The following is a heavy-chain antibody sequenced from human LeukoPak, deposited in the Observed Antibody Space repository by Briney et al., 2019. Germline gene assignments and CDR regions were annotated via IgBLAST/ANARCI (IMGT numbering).Heavy chain of an antibody. J-gene: IGHJ4*02. CDR3: ATDDYGGLDY. CDR2: ISGSGGST. D-gene: IGHD4-23*01. CDR1: GFTFSSYG. V-gene: IGHV3-23*01. Sequence: GGSLRLSCAASGFTFSSYGMSWVRPAPGKGLEWVSAISGSGGSTYYADSVKGRFTISRDNAKNSLYLQLNSLRAEDTAVYYCATDDYGGLDYWGQGTLVTVSS.